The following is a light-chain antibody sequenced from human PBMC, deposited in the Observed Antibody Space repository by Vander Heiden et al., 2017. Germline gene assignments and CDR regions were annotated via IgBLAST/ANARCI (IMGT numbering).Light chain of an antibody. CDR1: QSVSSY. J-gene: IGKJ1*01. V-gene: IGKV3-11*01. CDR3: QLRSNWPPWT. CDR2: DAS. Sequence: IVLTQSPATLSFSPGERATLSCRASQSVSSYLAWYQQKPGQAPRLLIYDASNRATGIPARFSGSGSGTDFTLTISSLEPEDFAVYYCQLRSNWPPWTFGQGTKVEIK.